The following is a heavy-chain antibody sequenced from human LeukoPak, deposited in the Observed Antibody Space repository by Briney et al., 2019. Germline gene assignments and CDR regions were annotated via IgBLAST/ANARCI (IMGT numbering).Heavy chain of an antibody. CDR2: ISYDGSNK. CDR3: ARALWIQLWSTYFDY. CDR1: GLTFSSYA. J-gene: IGHJ4*02. D-gene: IGHD5-18*01. Sequence: QPGRSLRLSWAASGLTFSSYAMRSVRQAPGKGLEWVAVISYDGSNKYYAASVKGRFTIARDNSKNTLYLQMTSLRAEDTAVYYCARALWIQLWSTYFDYWGQGTLVTVSS. V-gene: IGHV3-30*04.